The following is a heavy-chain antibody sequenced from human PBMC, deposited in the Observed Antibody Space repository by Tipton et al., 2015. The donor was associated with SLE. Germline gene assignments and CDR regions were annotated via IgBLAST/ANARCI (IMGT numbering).Heavy chain of an antibody. J-gene: IGHJ4*02. Sequence: TLSLTCAVSGGSISSGGYSWSWLRQHPGKGLEWIGYIYYSGSTYYNPSLKSRVTMSVDTSKNQFSLRLRSVTAADTAVYYCARDEYRYDGTGYHLLGHFDYWGQGTLVTVSS. CDR2: IYYSGST. D-gene: IGHD3-22*01. V-gene: IGHV4-31*11. CDR1: GGSISSGGYS. CDR3: ARDEYRYDGTGYHLLGHFDY.